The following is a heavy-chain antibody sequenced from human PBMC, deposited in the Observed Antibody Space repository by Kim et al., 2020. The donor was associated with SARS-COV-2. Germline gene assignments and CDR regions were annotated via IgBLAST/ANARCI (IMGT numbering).Heavy chain of an antibody. V-gene: IGHV4-34*01. D-gene: IGHD3-9*01. CDR3: AGGRYLDWLFHQSPHDFDY. CDR2: INFDRST. CDR1: GDPVSGYY. J-gene: IGHJ4*02. Sequence: SETLSLTCAVYGDPVSGYYWSWIRQPPGKGLEWIWEINFDRSTNYNPSLKSRVTMTLDSSKSQFSLRLTSLTAADTAVYFCAGGRYLDWLFHQSPHDFDYWGQGTMVTVSS.